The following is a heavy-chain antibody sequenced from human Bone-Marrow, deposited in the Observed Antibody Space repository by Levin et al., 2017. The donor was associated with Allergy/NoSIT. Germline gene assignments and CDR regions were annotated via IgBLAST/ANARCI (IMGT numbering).Heavy chain of an antibody. Sequence: GGSLRLSCAASGFTFSKAWMTWVRQAPGKGLECVARIKRKSDGETTDYAAPVKGRFTISRDESKNNGYLQMNSLTSEDTAMYYCNEDLEESSTYSCDYWGQGTLVTVS. D-gene: IGHD2-2*01. J-gene: IGHJ4*02. CDR2: IKRKSDGETT. CDR1: GFTFSKAW. V-gene: IGHV3-15*05. CDR3: NEDLEESSTYSCDY.